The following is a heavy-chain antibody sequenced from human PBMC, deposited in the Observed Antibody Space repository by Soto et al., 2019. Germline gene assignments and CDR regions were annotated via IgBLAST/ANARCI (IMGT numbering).Heavy chain of an antibody. J-gene: IGHJ5*02. CDR2: ISAYNGNT. Sequence: GSVKVSFKAYGYPFTSYGISLVRQAPGQGLEWMGWISAYNGNTNYAQKLQGRVTMTTDTSTSTAYMELRSLRSDDTAVYYCARGGNSVDWFDPWGQGTMVTVSS. D-gene: IGHD2-21*02. CDR3: ARGGNSVDWFDP. V-gene: IGHV1-18*04. CDR1: GYPFTSYG.